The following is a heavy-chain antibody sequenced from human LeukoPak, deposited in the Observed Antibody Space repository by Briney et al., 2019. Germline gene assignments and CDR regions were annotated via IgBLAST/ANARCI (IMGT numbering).Heavy chain of an antibody. CDR2: IYYSGST. J-gene: IGHJ1*01. CDR1: GGSISSYY. V-gene: IGHV4-59*12. D-gene: IGHD3-22*01. Sequence: SETLSLTCTVSGGSISSYYWSWIRQPPGKGLEWIGYIYYSGSTNYNPSLKSRVTISVDTSKNQFSLKLSSVTAADTAVYYCARRSLQRGLPTSKYDSSGYYYQYFQHWGQGTLVTVSS. CDR3: ARRSLQRGLPTSKYDSSGYYYQYFQH.